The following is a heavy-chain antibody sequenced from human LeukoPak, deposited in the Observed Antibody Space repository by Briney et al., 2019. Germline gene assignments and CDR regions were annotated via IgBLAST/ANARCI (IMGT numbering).Heavy chain of an antibody. J-gene: IGHJ3*02. CDR3: ARVPPEYDFWSGYHMWAFDI. V-gene: IGHV1-18*01. D-gene: IGHD3-3*01. CDR2: ISAYNGNT. Sequence: ASVKVSCKASGYTFTSYGISWVRQAPGQGLEWMGWISAYNGNTNYAQKLQGRVTMTTDTSTSTAYMELRSLRSDDTAVYYCARVPPEYDFWSGYHMWAFDIWGQGTMVTVSS. CDR1: GYTFTSYG.